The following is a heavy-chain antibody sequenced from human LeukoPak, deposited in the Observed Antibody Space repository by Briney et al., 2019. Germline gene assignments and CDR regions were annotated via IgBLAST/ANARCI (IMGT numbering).Heavy chain of an antibody. CDR2: IIPIFGTA. V-gene: IGHV1-69*06. D-gene: IGHD3-10*01. CDR3: ARAPIGAMVRGVLDY. CDR1: GGTFSSYA. J-gene: IGHJ4*02. Sequence: ASVTVSCKASGGTFSSYAISWVRQAPGQGLEWMGGIIPIFGTANYAQKFQGRVTITADKSTSTAYMELSSLRSEDTAVYYCARAPIGAMVRGVLDYWGQGTLVTVSS.